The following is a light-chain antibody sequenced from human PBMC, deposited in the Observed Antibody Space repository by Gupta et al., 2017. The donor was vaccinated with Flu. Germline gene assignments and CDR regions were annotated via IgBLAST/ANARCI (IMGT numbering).Light chain of an antibody. CDR3: QQYYDLPYT. Sequence: DIVMTQSPDSLAVSLGERATINCKSSQSVLYSSNNKSFLTWYQQKPGQPPRLLIYWASTRESGVPDRFSGSGSGTDFTLTISSLQAEDVAVYDCQQYYDLPYTFGQGTKLEIK. V-gene: IGKV4-1*01. CDR1: QSVLYSSNNKSF. J-gene: IGKJ2*01. CDR2: WAS.